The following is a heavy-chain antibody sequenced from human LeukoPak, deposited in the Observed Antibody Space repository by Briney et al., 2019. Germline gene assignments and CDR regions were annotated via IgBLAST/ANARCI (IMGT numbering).Heavy chain of an antibody. CDR1: GFAFSRYW. Sequence: GGSLRLSCAASGFAFSRYWMHWIRQAPGKGLVWVSAIYTDGTTKRYADSVKGRFTISRDNAKNTLYLQMNSLSVEDTAVYYCASLVVTDDWAFDAWGQGTMVTVS. CDR3: ASLVVTDDWAFDA. J-gene: IGHJ3*01. V-gene: IGHV3-74*01. D-gene: IGHD2-21*02. CDR2: IYTDGTTK.